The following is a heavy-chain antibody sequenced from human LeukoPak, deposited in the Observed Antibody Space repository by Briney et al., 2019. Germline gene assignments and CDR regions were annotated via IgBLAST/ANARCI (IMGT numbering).Heavy chain of an antibody. V-gene: IGHV1-69*05. D-gene: IGHD3-22*01. Sequence: SSVKVSCKASGGTFSSYAISWVRQAPGQGLKWMGGIIPIFGTANYAQKFQGRVTITTDESTSTAYMELSSLRSEDTAVYYCARDVNSSGLYYWYFDLWGRGTLVTVSS. J-gene: IGHJ2*01. CDR3: ARDVNSSGLYYWYFDL. CDR1: GGTFSSYA. CDR2: IIPIFGTA.